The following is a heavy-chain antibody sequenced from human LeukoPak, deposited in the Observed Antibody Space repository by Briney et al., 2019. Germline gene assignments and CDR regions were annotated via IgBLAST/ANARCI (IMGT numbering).Heavy chain of an antibody. CDR3: AKDYLNGGFDY. V-gene: IGHV3-48*04. CDR1: GFTFSSYS. D-gene: IGHD2-8*01. Sequence: PGGSLRLSCAASGFTFSSYSMNWVRQAPGKGLEWVSYISSSSSTIYYADSVKGRFTISRDNSKNSLYLQMNSLRTEDTALYYCAKDYLNGGFDYWGQGTLVTVSS. J-gene: IGHJ4*02. CDR2: ISSSSSTI.